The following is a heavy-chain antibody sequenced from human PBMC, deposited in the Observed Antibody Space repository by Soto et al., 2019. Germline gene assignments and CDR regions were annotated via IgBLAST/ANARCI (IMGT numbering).Heavy chain of an antibody. J-gene: IGHJ3*02. CDR2: MNPNSGNT. CDR1: GYTFTSYD. D-gene: IGHD3-10*01. CDR3: ARDGSLLWFGEVAAFDI. V-gene: IGHV1-8*01. Sequence: QVQLVQSGAEVKKPGASVKVSCKASGYTFTSYDINWVRQATGQGLEWIGWMNPNSGNTGYAQKFQGRVTMTRNTSISTAYMELSSLRSEDTAVYYCARDGSLLWFGEVAAFDIWGQGTMVTVSS.